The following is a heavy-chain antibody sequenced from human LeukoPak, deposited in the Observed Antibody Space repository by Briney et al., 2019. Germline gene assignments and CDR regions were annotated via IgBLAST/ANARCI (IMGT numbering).Heavy chain of an antibody. J-gene: IGHJ6*02. CDR3: ARGGAYYYGMDV. CDR1: GGSISSYY. D-gene: IGHD2-15*01. Sequence: SETLSLTCTVSGGSISSYYWSWIRQPPGKGLEWVGYIYYSGSTNYNPSLKSRVTISVDTSKNQFSLKLSSVTAADTAVYYCARGGAYYYGMDVWGQGTTVTVSS. CDR2: IYYSGST. V-gene: IGHV4-59*01.